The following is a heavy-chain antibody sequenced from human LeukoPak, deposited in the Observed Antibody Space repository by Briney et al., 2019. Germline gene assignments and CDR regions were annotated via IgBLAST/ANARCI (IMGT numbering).Heavy chain of an antibody. D-gene: IGHD3-22*01. Sequence: ASVKVSCKASGYTFTGYYMHWVRQAPGQGLEWMGWINPNSGGTNYAQKFQGWVTMTRDTFISTAYMELSRLRSDDTAVYYCARVIDYYDSSGYADTAFDIWGQGTMVTVSS. CDR3: ARVIDYYDSSGYADTAFDI. V-gene: IGHV1-2*04. CDR1: GYTFTGYY. J-gene: IGHJ3*02. CDR2: INPNSGGT.